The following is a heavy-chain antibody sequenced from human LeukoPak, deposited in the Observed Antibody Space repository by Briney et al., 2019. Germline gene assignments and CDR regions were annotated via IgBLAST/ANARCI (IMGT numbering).Heavy chain of an antibody. D-gene: IGHD6-13*01. CDR2: IYPGDSDT. CDR1: GYSFTTYW. CDR3: ARHGDIAAATFEY. J-gene: IGHJ4*02. V-gene: IGHV5-51*01. Sequence: GESLKISCKGSGYSFTTYWIGWVRQMPGKGLEWMGIIYPGDSDTRYSPSFQGQVTISADKSISTAYLQWSSLKASDTAMYYCARHGDIAAATFEYWGQGNLVTVSS.